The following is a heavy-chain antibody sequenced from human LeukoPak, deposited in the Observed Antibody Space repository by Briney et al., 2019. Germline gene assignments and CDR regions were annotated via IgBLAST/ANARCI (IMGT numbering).Heavy chain of an antibody. Sequence: GGSLRLSCAVSGFTFSDYYISWIRQAPGKGLEWLSYISTSSSTIYYADSVKGRFTISRDNAKNSLYLQMNSLRAEDTAVYYCARDSRGAFDIWSQGTMVTVSS. CDR2: ISTSSSTI. CDR1: GFTFSDYY. CDR3: ARDSRGAFDI. D-gene: IGHD3-10*01. J-gene: IGHJ3*02. V-gene: IGHV3-11*01.